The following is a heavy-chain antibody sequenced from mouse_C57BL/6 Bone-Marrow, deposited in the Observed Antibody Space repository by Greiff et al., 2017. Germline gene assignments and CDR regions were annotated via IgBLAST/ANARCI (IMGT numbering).Heavy chain of an antibody. J-gene: IGHJ3*01. Sequence: VQLQQSGPELVKPGASVKISCKASGYSFTGYYMNWVKQSPEKSLEWIGEINPSTGGTTYNQKFKAKATLTVDKSSSTAYMQLKSLTSEDSAVYYCARWDGYYPAWFAYWGQGTLVTVSA. CDR1: GYSFTGYY. V-gene: IGHV1-42*01. CDR2: INPSTGGT. CDR3: ARWDGYYPAWFAY. D-gene: IGHD2-3*01.